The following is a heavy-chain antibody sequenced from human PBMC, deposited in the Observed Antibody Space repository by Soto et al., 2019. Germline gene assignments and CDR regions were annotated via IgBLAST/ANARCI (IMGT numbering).Heavy chain of an antibody. CDR1: GYTFTRSG. D-gene: IGHD5-12*01. Sequence: QVQLVQSGAEVKKPGASVKVSCKASGYTFTRSGISWARQAPGQGPEWKGWISSYNGDTNYAQTFQGRVTMTTDTSTSTAYMELRSLRSDDTAVYYCAREGVAPYYYYGMDIWGQGTPVTVSS. CDR3: AREGVAPYYYYGMDI. V-gene: IGHV1-18*01. CDR2: ISSYNGDT. J-gene: IGHJ6*02.